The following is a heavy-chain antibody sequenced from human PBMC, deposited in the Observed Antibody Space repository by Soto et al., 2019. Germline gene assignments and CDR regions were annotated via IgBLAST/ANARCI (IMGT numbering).Heavy chain of an antibody. D-gene: IGHD3-10*01. Sequence: QVQLVESGGGVVQPGRSLRLSCAASGFTFSSYAMHWVRQAPGKGLEWVAVISYDGSNKYYADSVKGRFTISRDNSKNTLYLQMNSLRAEDTAVYYCARGEEDGADYFDYWGKGTLVTVSS. CDR3: ARGEEDGADYFDY. CDR1: GFTFSSYA. CDR2: ISYDGSNK. V-gene: IGHV3-30-3*01. J-gene: IGHJ4*02.